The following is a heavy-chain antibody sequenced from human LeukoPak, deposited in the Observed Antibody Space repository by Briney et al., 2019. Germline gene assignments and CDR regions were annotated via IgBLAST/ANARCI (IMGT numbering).Heavy chain of an antibody. CDR3: AKNLRYTGSWQYDY. D-gene: IGHD1-26*01. J-gene: IGHJ4*02. CDR1: GFTFSSYA. Sequence: PGGSLRLSCAASGFTFSSYAMTWVRQAPGEGLEWVSVISASAGTTYYADSVKGRFTISRDNSKNTLYLQMNGLTAEDTAIYYCAKNLRYTGSWQYDYWGQGTLATVSS. CDR2: ISASAGTT. V-gene: IGHV3-23*01.